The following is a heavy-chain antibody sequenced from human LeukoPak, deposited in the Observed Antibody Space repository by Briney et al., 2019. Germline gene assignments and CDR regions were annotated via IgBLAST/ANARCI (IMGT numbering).Heavy chain of an antibody. D-gene: IGHD3-10*01. V-gene: IGHV3-53*01. Sequence: GGSLRPSCAASGFTFSSYWMSWVRQAPGKGLEWVSVIYSGGSTYYADSVKGRFTISRDNSKNTLYLQMNSLRAEDTAVYYCASGSGSYRTPYYYMDVWGTGTTVTVSS. CDR2: IYSGGST. CDR1: GFTFSSYW. CDR3: ASGSGSYRTPYYYMDV. J-gene: IGHJ6*03.